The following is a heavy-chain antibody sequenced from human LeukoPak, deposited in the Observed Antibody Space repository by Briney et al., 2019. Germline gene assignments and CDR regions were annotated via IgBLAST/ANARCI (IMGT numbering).Heavy chain of an antibody. CDR2: IIPIFGTA. V-gene: IGHV1-69*06. CDR3: ARMYSGSYYWFDP. CDR1: GGTFSSYA. J-gene: IGHJ5*02. Sequence: ASVKVSCKASGGTFSSYAISWVRQAPGQGLEWMGGIIPIFGTANYAQKFQGRVTITADKSTSTAYMELSSLRSEDTAVYYCARMYSGSYYWFDPWGQGTLVTVSS. D-gene: IGHD1-26*01.